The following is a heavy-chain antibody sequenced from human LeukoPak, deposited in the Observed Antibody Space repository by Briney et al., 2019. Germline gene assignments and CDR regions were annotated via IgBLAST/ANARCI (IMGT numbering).Heavy chain of an antibody. J-gene: IGHJ4*02. CDR1: GFTFTAYW. Sequence: PGGSLRLSCAASGFTFTAYWMTWVRQAPGKGLEWVANINQDGSEKYYVDSVKGRFTISRDNAKNSLYLQMNTLRAEDTAVYYCARESYSSGWFDYWGQGTLVTVSS. V-gene: IGHV3-7*01. CDR2: INQDGSEK. CDR3: ARESYSSGWFDY. D-gene: IGHD6-19*01.